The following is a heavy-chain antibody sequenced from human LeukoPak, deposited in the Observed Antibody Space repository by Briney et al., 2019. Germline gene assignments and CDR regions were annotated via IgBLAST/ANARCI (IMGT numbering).Heavy chain of an antibody. V-gene: IGHV3-9*01. J-gene: IGHJ6*02. Sequence: GGSLRLSCAASGFTFDDYAMHWVRQAPGKGLEWVSGISWNSGSIGYADSVKGRFTISRDNAKNSLYLQMNSLRAEDTALYYCAKDNTDNYYYGMDVWGQGTTVTVSS. CDR2: ISWNSGSI. CDR1: GFTFDDYA. CDR3: AKDNTDNYYYGMDV.